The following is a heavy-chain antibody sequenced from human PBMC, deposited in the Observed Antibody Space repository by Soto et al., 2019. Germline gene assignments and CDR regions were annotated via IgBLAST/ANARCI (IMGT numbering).Heavy chain of an antibody. CDR3: AKEPRPQPIPAVTPGCMEP. D-gene: IGHD2-8*01. Sequence: GSLSLASPVSGDWIRDGLYSGAWIVQRTGQGVEWLRYIYFTGKANYNPSLENRLTMSVDMSRRQLYLRLTSVTAADTAVYFCAKEPRPQPIPAVTPGCMEPWGQGSAVTMSS. J-gene: IGHJ5*02. CDR1: GDWIRDGLYS. V-gene: IGHV4-61*05. CDR2: IYFTGKA.